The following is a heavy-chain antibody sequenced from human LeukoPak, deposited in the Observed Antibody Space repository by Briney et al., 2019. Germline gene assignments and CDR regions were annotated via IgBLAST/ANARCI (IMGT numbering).Heavy chain of an antibody. CDR1: GGSFSGYY. Sequence: SETLSLTCAVYGGSFSGYYWSWIRQPAGKGLEWIGRIYTSGSTNYNPSLKSRVTMSVDTSKNQFSLKLSSVTAADTAVYYCARVDSSSWYELDYWGQGTLVTVPS. D-gene: IGHD6-13*01. V-gene: IGHV4-59*10. J-gene: IGHJ4*02. CDR3: ARVDSSSWYELDY. CDR2: IYTSGST.